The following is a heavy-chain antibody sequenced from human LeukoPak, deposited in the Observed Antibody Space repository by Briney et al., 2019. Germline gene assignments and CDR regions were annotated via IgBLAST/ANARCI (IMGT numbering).Heavy chain of an antibody. CDR2: VSYDGSNK. CDR3: ARFGRTRLYSSGWYYFDY. Sequence: GGSLRLSCAASGFTFSSYAMPWVRQAPGKGLEWVAVVSYDGSNKYYADSVKGRFTISRDNSKNTLHLQMNSLRAEDTAVYYCARFGRTRLYSSGWYYFDYWGQGTLVTVSS. V-gene: IGHV3-30-3*01. J-gene: IGHJ4*02. CDR1: GFTFSSYA. D-gene: IGHD6-19*01.